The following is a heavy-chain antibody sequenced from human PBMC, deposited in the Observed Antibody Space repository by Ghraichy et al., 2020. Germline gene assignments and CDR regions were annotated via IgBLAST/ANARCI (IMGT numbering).Heavy chain of an antibody. CDR1: GFTFSSYS. D-gene: IGHD6-13*01. V-gene: IGHV3-48*02. Sequence: GGSLRLSCAASGFTFSSYSMTWVRQAPGKGLEWVSYISSSSTIYYADYVKGRFTTSRDNANNSLNLQMNSPRDEDTAVYYCARETAGTSHAFDIWGQGTMVTVSS. CDR3: ARETAGTSHAFDI. CDR2: ISSSSTI. J-gene: IGHJ3*02.